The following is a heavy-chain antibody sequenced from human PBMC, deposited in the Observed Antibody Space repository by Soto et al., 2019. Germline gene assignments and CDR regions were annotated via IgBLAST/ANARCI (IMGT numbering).Heavy chain of an antibody. Sequence: RQAPGKGLEWVGFIRRKAYGGTTEYAASVRGRFTISRDDYKTLAYLQMGSLNNEDLAKYXXXXXEAPDYWGQGILVTVSS. V-gene: IGHV3-49*02. J-gene: IGHJ4*02. CDR3: XXXEAPDY. CDR2: IRRKAYGGTT.